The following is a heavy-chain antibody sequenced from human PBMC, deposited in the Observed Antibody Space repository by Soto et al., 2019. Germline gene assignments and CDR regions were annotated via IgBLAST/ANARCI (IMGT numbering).Heavy chain of an antibody. V-gene: IGHV3-23*01. D-gene: IGHD3-22*01. CDR2: ISGSGDTA. CDR1: GFPFSAYV. Sequence: GGSLRLSCAASGFPFSAYVMTWVCRAPGRGLEWISAISGSGDTAYYAESVKGRFTISRDNSRNTLYLKMNNLTVEDTAVYSCAKARFDSRGTFFRVGFYDVWGRGTLVTVSS. J-gene: IGHJ4*02. CDR3: AKARFDSRGTFFRVGFYDV.